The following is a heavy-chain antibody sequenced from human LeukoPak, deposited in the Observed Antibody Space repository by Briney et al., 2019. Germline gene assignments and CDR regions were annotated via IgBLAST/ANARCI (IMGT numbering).Heavy chain of an antibody. CDR1: GGTFSSYA. Sequence: SVKVSCKASGGTFSSYAISWVRQAPGQGLEWMGRIIPIFGTANYAQKFQGRVTITTDESTSTAYMELSSLRSEDTAVYYCARGGYSYGLHVDYWGQGTLDTVSS. J-gene: IGHJ4*02. CDR2: IIPIFGTA. D-gene: IGHD5-18*01. CDR3: ARGGYSYGLHVDY. V-gene: IGHV1-69*05.